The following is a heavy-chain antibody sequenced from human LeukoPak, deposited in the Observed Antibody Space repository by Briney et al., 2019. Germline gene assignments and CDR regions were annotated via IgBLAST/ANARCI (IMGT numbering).Heavy chain of an antibody. J-gene: IGHJ6*02. CDR1: GFTVSSNY. CDR3: ARGNYYGMDV. V-gene: IGHV3-53*01. Sequence: GGSLRLSCAASGFTVSSNYMSWVRQAPGKGLEWVSVIYSGGSTYYADSVKGRFTISRDNAKSTLYLQLNSLRAEDTAVYYCARGNYYGMDVWGQGTTVTVSS. CDR2: IYSGGST.